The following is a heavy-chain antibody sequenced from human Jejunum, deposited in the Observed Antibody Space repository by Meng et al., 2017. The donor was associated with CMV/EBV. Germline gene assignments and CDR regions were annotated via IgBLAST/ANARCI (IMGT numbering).Heavy chain of an antibody. Sequence: LSFSGSGFPFGSYAMGWVRQAPGTGPEWVSFIFGGGSSTYYADSVKGRFTISKDDSKNTLYLQMNSLRVEDTAVYYCTRESGYLIWGQGTTVTVSS. J-gene: IGHJ6*02. CDR1: GFPFGSYA. D-gene: IGHD5-12*01. CDR3: TRESGYLI. CDR2: IFGGGSST. V-gene: IGHV3-23*03.